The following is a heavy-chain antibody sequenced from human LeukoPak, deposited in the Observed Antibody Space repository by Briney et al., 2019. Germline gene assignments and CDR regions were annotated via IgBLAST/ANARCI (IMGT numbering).Heavy chain of an antibody. D-gene: IGHD1-26*01. V-gene: IGHV3-30*02. CDR1: GFTFSNYG. CDR3: AKVGGTPPRCYMDV. Sequence: GSLRLSCAASGFTFSNYGMHWVRQAPGKGLEWVAFIRYDGSNKYYADSVKGRFTISRDSSKNTLYLQMISLRAEDTAVYYCAKVGGTPPRCYMDVWGKGTTVTVSS. CDR2: IRYDGSNK. J-gene: IGHJ6*03.